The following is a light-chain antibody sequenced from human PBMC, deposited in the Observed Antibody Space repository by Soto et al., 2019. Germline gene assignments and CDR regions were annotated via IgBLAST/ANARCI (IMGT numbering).Light chain of an antibody. J-gene: IGKJ5*01. CDR2: DAS. CDR3: PHYHNSSIT. Sequence: QLKQAASGLSVDVGGRGTITCRASQTISSWLAWYQQKPGKAPNLLIYDASTLERGVPSRFSGTGSGTEFTLTAYRLQPDDLATYCCPHYHNSSITSADGTRLEIK. CDR1: QTISSW. V-gene: IGKV1-5*01.